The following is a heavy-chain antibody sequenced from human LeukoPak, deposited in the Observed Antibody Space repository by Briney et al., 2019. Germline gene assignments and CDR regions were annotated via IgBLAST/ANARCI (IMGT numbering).Heavy chain of an antibody. V-gene: IGHV1-69*01. D-gene: IGHD3-22*01. CDR2: IVPIFGTA. J-gene: IGHJ4*02. CDR1: GGTFSTYP. Sequence: SVKVSCKASGGTFSTYPISWVRQAPGQGLEWMGGIVPIFGTANYAQKFQGRVTITADESASTAYMELSSPRSEDTAVYYCARDSNPDSSGYYYALGYWGQGTLVTVSS. CDR3: ARDSNPDSSGYYYALGY.